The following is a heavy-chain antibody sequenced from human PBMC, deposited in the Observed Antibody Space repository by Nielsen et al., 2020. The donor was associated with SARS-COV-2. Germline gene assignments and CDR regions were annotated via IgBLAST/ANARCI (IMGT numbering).Heavy chain of an antibody. J-gene: IGHJ4*02. CDR2: IWYDGSDK. V-gene: IGHV3-33*01. Sequence: GESLKISCVASGFTFSNYAMHWVRQAPGKGLEWVAIIWYDGSDKYYADSVKGRFTVSRDNSKNTVFLQINSLRAEDTAVYYCARDYYCSGGTCYLPPKYYFDYWGQGTPVTVSS. CDR3: ARDYYCSGGTCYLPPKYYFDY. D-gene: IGHD2-15*01. CDR1: GFTFSNYA.